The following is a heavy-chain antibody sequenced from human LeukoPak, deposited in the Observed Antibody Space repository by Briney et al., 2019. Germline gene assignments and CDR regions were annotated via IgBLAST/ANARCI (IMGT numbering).Heavy chain of an antibody. Sequence: PSETLSLTCAVYGGSFSGYYWSWIRQPPGKGLEWIGEINHSGSTNYNPSLKSRVTISVGTSKNQFSLKLSSVTAADTAVYYCARAVGTDGYNLWVYWGQGTLVTVSS. CDR1: GGSFSGYY. CDR2: INHSGST. CDR3: ARAVGTDGYNLWVY. J-gene: IGHJ4*02. D-gene: IGHD5-24*01. V-gene: IGHV4-34*01.